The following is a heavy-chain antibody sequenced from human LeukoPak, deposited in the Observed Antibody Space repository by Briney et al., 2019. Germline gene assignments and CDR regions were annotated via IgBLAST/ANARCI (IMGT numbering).Heavy chain of an antibody. CDR2: ISWNSGSI. V-gene: IGHV3-9*01. D-gene: IGHD6-19*01. CDR3: AKDRDGGWYSFSY. CDR1: GFTFDDYA. Sequence: SLRLSCAASGFTFDDYAMHWVRQAPGKGLEWASGISWNSGSIGYADSVKGRFTISRDNAKNSLYLQMSSLRAEDTALYYCAKDRDGGWYSFSYWGQGTLVTVSS. J-gene: IGHJ4*02.